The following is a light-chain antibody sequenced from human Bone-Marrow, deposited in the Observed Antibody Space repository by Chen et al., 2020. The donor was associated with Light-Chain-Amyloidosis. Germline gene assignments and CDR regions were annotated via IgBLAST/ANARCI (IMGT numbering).Light chain of an antibody. Sequence: QSALTQPASVSGSPGQSITISCTGTSSDVGGDNHVSWYQQHPDKAPKLMIYEVTNRPSWVPDRFSGSKSYNTASLTISGLQTEYEADYFCSSYTITNTLVFGSGTRVTVL. J-gene: IGLJ1*01. CDR2: EVT. CDR1: SSDVGGDNH. CDR3: SSYTITNTLV. V-gene: IGLV2-14*01.